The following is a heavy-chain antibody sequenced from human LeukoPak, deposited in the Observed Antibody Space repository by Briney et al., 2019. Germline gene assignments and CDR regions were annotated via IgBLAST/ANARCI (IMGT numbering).Heavy chain of an antibody. J-gene: IGHJ1*01. V-gene: IGHV4-39*01. Sequence: SETLSLTCSVSGDSVGRSDSYWEWIRQPPGKGLEWIGTIYYSGRTYYSPSLKSRVTMSVDPSNNQFSLNLRSVTAAHTALYYCARRRYYDGSGYLEWGQGTLLSVSS. D-gene: IGHD3-22*01. CDR2: IYYSGRT. CDR1: GDSVGRSDSY. CDR3: ARRRYYDGSGYLE.